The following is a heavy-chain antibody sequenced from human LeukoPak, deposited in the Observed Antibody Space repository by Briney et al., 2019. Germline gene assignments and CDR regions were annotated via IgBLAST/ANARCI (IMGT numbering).Heavy chain of an antibody. J-gene: IGHJ4*02. CDR2: INPSGGST. Sequence: ASVKVSCKASGYTFTGYYMHWVRQAPGQGLEWMGWINPSGGSTSYAQKFQGRVTMTRDMPTSTVYMELSSLRSEDTAVYYCARLSGYSSSWYPIDYWGQGTLVTVSS. CDR1: GYTFTGYY. CDR3: ARLSGYSSSWYPIDY. V-gene: IGHV1-46*01. D-gene: IGHD6-13*01.